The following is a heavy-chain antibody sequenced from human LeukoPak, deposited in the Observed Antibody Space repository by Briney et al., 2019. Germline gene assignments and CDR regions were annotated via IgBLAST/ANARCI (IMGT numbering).Heavy chain of an antibody. CDR1: GGSISSYY. CDR2: IYYSGST. J-gene: IGHJ5*02. Sequence: SETLSLTCTVSGGSISSYYWSWIRQPPGKGLEWIGYIYYSGSTNYNPSLKSRVTISVDTSKNQFSLKLSSVTAADTAVYYCARLLEWTNWFDPWGQGTLVTVSS. D-gene: IGHD3-3*01. V-gene: IGHV4-59*08. CDR3: ARLLEWTNWFDP.